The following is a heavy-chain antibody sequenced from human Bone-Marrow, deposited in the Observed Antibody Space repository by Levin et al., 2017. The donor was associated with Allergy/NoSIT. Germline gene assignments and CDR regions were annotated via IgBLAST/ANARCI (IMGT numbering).Heavy chain of an antibody. D-gene: IGHD6-13*01. CDR3: ARNAGSWETTAFDY. V-gene: IGHV4-59*01. J-gene: IGHJ4*02. CDR2: IYYSGST. Sequence: SQTLSLTCTVSGGSISSYYWSWIRQPPGKGLEWIGYIYYSGSTNYNPSLKSRVTISVDTSKNQFSLKLSSVTAADTAVYYCARNAGSWETTAFDYWGQGTLVTVSS. CDR1: GGSISSYY.